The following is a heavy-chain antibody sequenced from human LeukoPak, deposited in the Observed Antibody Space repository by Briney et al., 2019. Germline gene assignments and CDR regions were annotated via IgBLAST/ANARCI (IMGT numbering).Heavy chain of an antibody. CDR2: IYTSGST. CDR3: ARVNTVTTYYYYYYYMDV. CDR1: GGSISSYY. Sequence: SETLSLTCTVSGGSISSYYWSWIRQPTGKGLEWIGRIYTSGSTNYNPSLKSRVTMSVDTSKNQFSLKLSSVTAADTAVYYCARVNTVTTYYYYYYYMDVWGKGTTVTVSS. J-gene: IGHJ6*03. V-gene: IGHV4-4*07. D-gene: IGHD4-11*01.